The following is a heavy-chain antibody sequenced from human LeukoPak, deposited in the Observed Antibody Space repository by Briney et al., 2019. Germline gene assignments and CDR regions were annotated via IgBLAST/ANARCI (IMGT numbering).Heavy chain of an antibody. CDR1: GFTFSTYW. CDR3: ARNMVRGYEDAFDI. CDR2: INSDGSST. Sequence: GGSVRLSCAASGFTFSTYWMHWVRQAPGKGLVWVLRINSDGSSTSYADSVKGRFTISRDNAKSTLYLQMNSLRAEDTAVYYCARNMVRGYEDAFDIWGQGTMVTVSS. V-gene: IGHV3-74*01. D-gene: IGHD3-10*01. J-gene: IGHJ3*02.